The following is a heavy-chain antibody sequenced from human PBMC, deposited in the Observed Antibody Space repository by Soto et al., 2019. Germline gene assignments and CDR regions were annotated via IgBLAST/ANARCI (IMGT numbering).Heavy chain of an antibody. Sequence: SVKVSCKASGGTFSSYAINWGRQAPGQGLEWMGRIVPMFGIPNFAQKLQGRVTMTTDTSTSTAYMELRSLRSDDTAVYYCARDNYGDYEDYYYGMDVWGQGTTVTVSS. V-gene: IGHV1-69*04. CDR2: IVPMFGIP. D-gene: IGHD4-17*01. CDR3: ARDNYGDYEDYYYGMDV. J-gene: IGHJ6*02. CDR1: GGTFSSYA.